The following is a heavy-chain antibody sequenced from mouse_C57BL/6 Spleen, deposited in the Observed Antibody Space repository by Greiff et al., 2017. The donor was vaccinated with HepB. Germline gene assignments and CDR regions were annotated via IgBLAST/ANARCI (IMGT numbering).Heavy chain of an antibody. J-gene: IGHJ4*01. Sequence: QVQLKESGPGLVQPSQRLSITCTVSGFSLTSYGVHWVRQSPGKGLEWLGVIWSGGSTDYNAAFISRLSISKDNSKSQVFFKMNSLQADDTSIYYCASLTRDAMDYWGQGTSVTVSS. CDR1: GFSLTSYG. V-gene: IGHV2-2*01. CDR2: IWSGGST. CDR3: ASLTRDAMDY.